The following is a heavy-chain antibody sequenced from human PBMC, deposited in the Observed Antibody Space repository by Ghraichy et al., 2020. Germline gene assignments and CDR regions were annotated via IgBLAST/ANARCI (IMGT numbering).Heavy chain of an antibody. J-gene: IGHJ3*02. CDR3: AAENDFGARGSAFDI. CDR2: IKQDGSDK. D-gene: IGHD4-17*01. Sequence: GESLNISCAASGFTFTRYYMTWVRQAPVKGLEWVANIKQDGSDKFYLDSVRGRFTISRDNAKNSVYLQMYSLRAEDTAVYYCAAENDFGARGSAFDIWGHGTMVTVSS. CDR1: GFTFTRYY. V-gene: IGHV3-7*03.